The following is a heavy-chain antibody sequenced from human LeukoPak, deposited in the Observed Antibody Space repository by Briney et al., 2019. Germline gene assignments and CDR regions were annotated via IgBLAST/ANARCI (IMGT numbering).Heavy chain of an antibody. CDR2: IYWSDDK. CDR3: ALVVTYYYDSSGKFDY. J-gene: IGHJ4*02. CDR1: GFSLSTSGVG. V-gene: IGHV2-5*01. Sequence: SGPTLVKPTQTLTLTCTFSGFSLSTSGVGVGWIRQPPGKALEWLALIYWSDDKRYSPSLKSRLTITKDTSKNQVVLTMTNMDPVDTATYYCALVVTYYYDSSGKFDYWGQGTLVTVSS. D-gene: IGHD3-22*01.